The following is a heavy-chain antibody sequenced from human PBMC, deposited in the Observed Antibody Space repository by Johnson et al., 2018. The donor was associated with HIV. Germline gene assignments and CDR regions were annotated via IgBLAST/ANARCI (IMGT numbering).Heavy chain of an antibody. V-gene: IGHV3-52*01. CDR1: GFTFSSSW. CDR2: IKCDGSEK. J-gene: IGHJ3*02. Sequence: VQLVESGGGVVQPGRSLRLSCAASGFTFSSSWMHWVCQAPEKGLEWVADIKCDGSEKYYVDSVKGRLTISRDNAKNSLYLQVNSLRAEDMTVYYCARDGGWLDAFDIWGQGTMVTVSS. CDR3: ARDGGWLDAFDI. D-gene: IGHD6-19*01.